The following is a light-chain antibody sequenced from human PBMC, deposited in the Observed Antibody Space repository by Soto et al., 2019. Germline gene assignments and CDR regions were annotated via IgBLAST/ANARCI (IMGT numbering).Light chain of an antibody. J-gene: IGKJ5*01. CDR1: QSVSSSY. Sequence: EIVLTQSPGTLYLSPGQRATLSSRASQSVSSSYLAWYQQKPGQAPRLXIYGASSRATGIPDRFSGSGSGTDFTLTISRLEPEDFAVYYCQQYGSSPRITFGQGTRLEI. V-gene: IGKV3-20*01. CDR2: GAS. CDR3: QQYGSSPRIT.